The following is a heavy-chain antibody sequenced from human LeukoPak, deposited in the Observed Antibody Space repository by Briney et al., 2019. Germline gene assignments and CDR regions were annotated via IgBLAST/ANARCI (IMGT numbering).Heavy chain of an antibody. CDR2: INPNSGGT. Sequence: GASVKVSCKASGYTFTGYYMHWVRQAPGQGLEWMGWINPNSGGTNYAQKFQGRVTITADKSTSTAYMELSSLRSEDTAVYYCARGPTPVYYGSGSPSRAFDYWGQGTLVTVSS. D-gene: IGHD3-10*01. V-gene: IGHV1-2*02. J-gene: IGHJ4*02. CDR1: GYTFTGYY. CDR3: ARGPTPVYYGSGSPSRAFDY.